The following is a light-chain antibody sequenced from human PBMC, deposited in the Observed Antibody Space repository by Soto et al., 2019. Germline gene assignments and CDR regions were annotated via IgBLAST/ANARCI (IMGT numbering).Light chain of an antibody. CDR3: SSYTSSSTLDV. V-gene: IGLV2-14*01. CDR2: DVS. J-gene: IGLJ1*01. CDR1: SSDVCGYNY. Sequence: QSALTQHASVSGSPGQSITISCTGTSSDVCGYNYVSWYQQHPGQAPKLMIYDVSNRPSGVSNRFSGSKSGNTASLTISGLQAEDEADYYCSSYTSSSTLDVFGTGTKVTVL.